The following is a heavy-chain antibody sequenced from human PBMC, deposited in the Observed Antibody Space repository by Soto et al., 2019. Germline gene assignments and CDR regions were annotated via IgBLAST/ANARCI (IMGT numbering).Heavy chain of an antibody. CDR1: GFTFSSYW. Sequence: EVQLVESGGGLVQPGGSLRLSCAASGFTFSSYWMHWVRQAPGKGLVWVSRINSDGSSTSYADSVKGRFTISRDNAKNTLYLQMNSLRAEDTAVYYCARSLGYCSSTSCYYYYYGMDVWGQGTTVTVSS. D-gene: IGHD2-2*01. CDR2: INSDGSST. V-gene: IGHV3-74*01. CDR3: ARSLGYCSSTSCYYYYYGMDV. J-gene: IGHJ6*02.